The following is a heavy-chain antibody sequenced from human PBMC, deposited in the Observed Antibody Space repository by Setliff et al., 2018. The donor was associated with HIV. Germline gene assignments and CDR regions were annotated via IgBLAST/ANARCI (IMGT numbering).Heavy chain of an antibody. J-gene: IGHJ4*02. Sequence: RLSCAASGFTFSDYYMSWVRQAPGKGLEWVAKIKQDGSEKYYVDSVKGRFTISRDNAKNSLYLQMNSLKIEDTAVYYCTTGTRLVDWGQGALVTVSS. D-gene: IGHD2-21*01. CDR2: IKQDGSEK. V-gene: IGHV3-7*03. CDR1: GFTFSDYY. CDR3: TTGTRLVD.